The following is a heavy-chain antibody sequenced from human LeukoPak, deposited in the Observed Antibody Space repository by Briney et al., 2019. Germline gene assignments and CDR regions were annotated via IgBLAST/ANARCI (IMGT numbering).Heavy chain of an antibody. V-gene: IGHV4-59*08. D-gene: IGHD2-15*01. J-gene: IGHJ1*01. CDR1: GGSISSYY. CDR2: VYYSGST. CDR3: ASLRYCSGGSCFPKYFQH. Sequence: PSETLSLTCTVSGGSISSYYWSWIRQPPRQGLERIGYVYYSGSTNYNPSLKCRVTMSVATSKNQFSLKLSSVTAADTAVYYCASLRYCSGGSCFPKYFQHWGQGTLVTVSS.